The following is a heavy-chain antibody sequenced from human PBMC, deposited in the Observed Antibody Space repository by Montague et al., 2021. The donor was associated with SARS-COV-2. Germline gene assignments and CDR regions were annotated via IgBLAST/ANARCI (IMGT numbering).Heavy chain of an antibody. V-gene: IGHV3-53*04. CDR2: IYRGGDT. Sequence: SLRLSCAASGFTVGSSYMSWVRQAPGKGLEWVSVIYRGGDTYYADSVKDRFTISRHNSKNTLYLEMNSLRGEDTAVYYCTRSVAAAGTFYYYYGMDVWGQGTTVTVSS. D-gene: IGHD6-13*01. CDR1: GFTVGSSY. J-gene: IGHJ6*02. CDR3: TRSVAAAGTFYYYYGMDV.